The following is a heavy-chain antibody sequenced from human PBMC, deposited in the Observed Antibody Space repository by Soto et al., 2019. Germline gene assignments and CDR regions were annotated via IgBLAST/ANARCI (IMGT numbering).Heavy chain of an antibody. D-gene: IGHD3-9*01. CDR2: IRSTVYGGTT. CDR1: GFTFADHP. J-gene: IGHJ5*02. CDR3: TRGHNDNP. Sequence: PGGSLRLSCTASGFTFADHPMSWFRQAPGKGLEWVGFIRSTVYGGTTEYAASVEGRFTISRDDSKSIAYLQMSSVKTEDTAVYYCTRGHNDNPWGQGTLVTVPS. V-gene: IGHV3-49*03.